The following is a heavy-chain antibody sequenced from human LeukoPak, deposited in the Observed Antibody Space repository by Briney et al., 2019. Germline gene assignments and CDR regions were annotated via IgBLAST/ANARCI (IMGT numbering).Heavy chain of an antibody. J-gene: IGHJ4*02. CDR3: AKQSLYDSSGHFHY. V-gene: IGHV3-23*01. CDR2: ITGSGGYT. CDR1: GFTFSSYA. D-gene: IGHD3-22*01. Sequence: PAGGSLRLSCAASGFTFSSYAMTWVRQAPGKGLEWVSTITGSGGYTYYADSVEGRFTISRDNSKNTLFLRMNSLRAEDTAVYFCAKQSLYDSSGHFHYWGQGTLVTVSS.